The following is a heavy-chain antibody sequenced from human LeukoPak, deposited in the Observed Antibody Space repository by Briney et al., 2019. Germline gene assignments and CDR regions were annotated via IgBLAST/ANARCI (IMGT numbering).Heavy chain of an antibody. J-gene: IGHJ4*02. Sequence: SVKVSCKASGGTFSSYAISWVRQAPGQGLEWMGGIIPIFGTANYAQKFQGRVTITADESTSTAYMALSSLRSEDTAVYYCARDEDGYNYFSYWGQGTLVTVSS. CDR2: IIPIFGTA. CDR1: GGTFSSYA. V-gene: IGHV1-69*01. CDR3: ARDEDGYNYFSY. D-gene: IGHD5-24*01.